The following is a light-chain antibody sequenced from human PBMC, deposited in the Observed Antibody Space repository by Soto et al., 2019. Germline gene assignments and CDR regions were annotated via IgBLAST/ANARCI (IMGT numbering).Light chain of an antibody. CDR3: QQFSSYPLT. J-gene: IGKJ4*01. Sequence: EFVLTQSPGTLSLSPGERSTLSFMSSQTVRNNYLAWYQQKPGQAPRLLIYDASSRATGIPDRFSGGGSGTDFTLTISRLEPEDFAVYYCQQFSSYPLTFGGGTKVHIK. CDR2: DAS. CDR1: QTVRNNY. V-gene: IGKV3-20*01.